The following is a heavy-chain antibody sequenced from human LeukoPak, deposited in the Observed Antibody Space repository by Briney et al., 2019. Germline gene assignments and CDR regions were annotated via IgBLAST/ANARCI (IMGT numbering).Heavy chain of an antibody. J-gene: IGHJ5*02. CDR2: ISGSGGST. CDR1: TFTFSSYA. Sequence: GGSLRLSWSASTFTFSSYAMSWVRQAPGKGLEWVSAISGSGGSTYYADSVKGRFTISRDNSKNTLYLQMNSLRAEDTAVYYCAKATEPYCSSTSCYAWFDPWGQGTLVTVSS. D-gene: IGHD2-2*01. CDR3: AKATEPYCSSTSCYAWFDP. V-gene: IGHV3-23*01.